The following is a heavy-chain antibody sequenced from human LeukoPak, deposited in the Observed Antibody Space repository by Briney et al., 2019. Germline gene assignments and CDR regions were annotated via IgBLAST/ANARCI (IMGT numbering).Heavy chain of an antibody. CDR3: ARGRGQMLYYFDY. Sequence: PGGSLRLSCAASGFTVSSNYMSWVRQAPGKGLEWVSVIYSGGSTYYADSVKGRFTISRDNSKNTLYLQMNSLRAEDTAVYYCARGRGQMLYYFDYWGQGTLVTVSS. J-gene: IGHJ4*02. V-gene: IGHV3-53*01. CDR2: IYSGGST. CDR1: GFTVSSNY. D-gene: IGHD3-10*02.